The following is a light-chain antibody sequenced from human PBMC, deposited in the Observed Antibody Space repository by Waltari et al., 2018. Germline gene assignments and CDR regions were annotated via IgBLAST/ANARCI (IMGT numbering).Light chain of an antibody. CDR3: QHYLRLPVA. CDR2: GAS. CDR1: QRVGRTF. V-gene: IGKV3-20*01. J-gene: IGKJ1*01. Sequence: EIVLTQSPGTLSLSPGERAIVSCRASQRVGRTFAWYQQKPGQAPRLLIYGASNRATGIPDRFIGSGSGTEFSLTISGLEPEDSAVYYCQHYLRLPVAFGQGTKVEIK.